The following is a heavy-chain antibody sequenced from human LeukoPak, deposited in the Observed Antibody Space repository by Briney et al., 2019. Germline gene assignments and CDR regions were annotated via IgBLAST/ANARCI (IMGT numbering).Heavy chain of an antibody. CDR2: ISSSSSYI. J-gene: IGHJ4*02. D-gene: IGHD3-22*01. V-gene: IGHV3-21*01. CDR1: GFTFSSYS. Sequence: GGSLRLSCAASGFTFSSYSMNWVRQAPGKGLEWVSSISSSSSYIYYADSVKGRFTISRDNAKNSLYLQMNRLRAEDTAVYYCARQGTYYYDSSAYSFDYWGQGTLVTVSS. CDR3: ARQGTYYYDSSAYSFDY.